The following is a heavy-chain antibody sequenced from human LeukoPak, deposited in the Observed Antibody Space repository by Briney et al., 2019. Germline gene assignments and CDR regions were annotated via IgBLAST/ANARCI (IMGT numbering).Heavy chain of an antibody. CDR3: AKDMMTVWFGEFSYMDV. CDR1: GFTFDDYA. Sequence: GGSLRLSCAASGFTFDDYAMHWVRQAPGKGLEWVSAINWNSGNIGYADSVKGRFTISRDNAKNSLYLQMTSLRAEDTAVYYCAKDMMTVWFGEFSYMDVWGKGTTVTISS. J-gene: IGHJ6*03. CDR2: INWNSGNI. V-gene: IGHV3-9*01. D-gene: IGHD3-10*01.